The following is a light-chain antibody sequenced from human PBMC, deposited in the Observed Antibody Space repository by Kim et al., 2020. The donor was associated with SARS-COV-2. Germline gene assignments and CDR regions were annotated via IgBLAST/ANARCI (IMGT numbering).Light chain of an antibody. Sequence: LSLSPGDRATLSCRASQDIENYLMWYHQKPGQTPRLLIYDASNRATGIPARFSGSGSGTDFTLTISSLEPEDFGVYYCQQRGNWPLTFGGGTKVDI. CDR1: QDIENY. CDR2: DAS. V-gene: IGKV3-11*01. CDR3: QQRGNWPLT. J-gene: IGKJ4*01.